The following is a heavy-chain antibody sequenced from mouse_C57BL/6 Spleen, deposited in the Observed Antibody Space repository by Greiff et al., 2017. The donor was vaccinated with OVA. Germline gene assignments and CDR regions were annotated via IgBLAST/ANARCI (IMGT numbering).Heavy chain of an antibody. CDR3: ARGKYGNPFAC. J-gene: IGHJ3*01. D-gene: IGHD2-1*01. V-gene: IGHV1-18*01. CDR2: INPNNGGT. CDR1: GYTFTDYN. Sequence: VQLQQSGPELVKPGASVKIPCKASGYTFTDYNMDWVKQSHGKSLEWIGDINPNNGGTIYNQKFKGKATLTVDKSSSTAYMELRSLTSEDTAVYYCARGKYGNPFACWGQGTLVTVSA.